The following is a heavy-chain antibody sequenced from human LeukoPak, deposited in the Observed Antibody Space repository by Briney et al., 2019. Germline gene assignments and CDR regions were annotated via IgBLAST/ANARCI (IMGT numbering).Heavy chain of an antibody. CDR3: ASFEDRVWVAFDI. J-gene: IGHJ3*02. CDR2: INAGNGNT. Sequence: ASVKVSCKASGYTFTSYAMHWVRQAPGQRLEWMGWINAGNGNTKYSQKFQGRVTITRDTSASTAYMELSSLRSEDTAVYYCASFEDRVWVAFDIWGQGTMVAVSS. CDR1: GYTFTSYA. V-gene: IGHV1-3*01. D-gene: IGHD3-16*01.